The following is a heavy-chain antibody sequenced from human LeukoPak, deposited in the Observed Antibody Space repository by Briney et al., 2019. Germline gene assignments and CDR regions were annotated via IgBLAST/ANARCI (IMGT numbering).Heavy chain of an antibody. CDR1: GFTFDDYA. J-gene: IGHJ6*02. D-gene: IGHD7-27*01. V-gene: IGHV3-9*01. Sequence: GRSLRLSCAASGFTFDDYAMHWVRQAPGKGLEWVSGISWNSGSIGYADSVKGRFTISRDNAKNSLYLQMNSLRAEDTALYYCAKVMGNTYYYYGMDVWGQGTTVTVSS. CDR3: AKVMGNTYYYYGMDV. CDR2: ISWNSGSI.